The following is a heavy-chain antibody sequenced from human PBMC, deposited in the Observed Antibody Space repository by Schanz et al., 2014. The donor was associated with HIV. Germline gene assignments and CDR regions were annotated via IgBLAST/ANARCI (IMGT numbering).Heavy chain of an antibody. V-gene: IGHV3-33*06. J-gene: IGHJ4*02. CDR1: GFIFANHV. Sequence: QVQLVESGGGVVQSGTSLRLSCTASGFIFANHVMHWVRQAPGKGLEWVALIWDNGRVKLYADTVKGRFTISRDNSKNTLYLQMNSLRVEDTAVYYCANEEVPNDYWGQGTLVTVSS. CDR3: ANEEVPNDY. CDR2: IWDNGRVK.